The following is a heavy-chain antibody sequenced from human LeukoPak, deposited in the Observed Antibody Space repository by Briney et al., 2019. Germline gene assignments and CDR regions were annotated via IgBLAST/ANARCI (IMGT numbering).Heavy chain of an antibody. CDR3: AKDAPGIAVAGTVGFFDY. D-gene: IGHD6-19*01. Sequence: GSLRLSCAASGFTFSSYAMSWVRQAPGKGLEWVSAISGSGGSTYYADSVKGRFTISRDNSKNTLYLQMNSLRAEDTAVYYCAKDAPGIAVAGTVGFFDYWGQGTLVTVSS. CDR2: ISGSGGST. J-gene: IGHJ4*02. CDR1: GFTFSSYA. V-gene: IGHV3-23*01.